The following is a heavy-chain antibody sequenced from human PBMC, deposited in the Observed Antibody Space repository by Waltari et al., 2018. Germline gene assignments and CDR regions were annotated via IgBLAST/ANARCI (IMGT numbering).Heavy chain of an antibody. CDR2: INHSGST. D-gene: IGHD3-3*01. J-gene: IGHJ4*02. V-gene: IGHV4-34*01. CDR1: GGSFSGYY. CDR3: AIGARGDFWSGYRTRYFDY. Sequence: QVQLQQWGAGLLKPSETLSLTCAVYGGSFSGYYWSWIRQPPGKGLEWIGEINHSGSTNYNPSLKSRVTISVDTSKNQFSLKLSSVTAADTAVYYCAIGARGDFWSGYRTRYFDYWGQGTLVTVSS.